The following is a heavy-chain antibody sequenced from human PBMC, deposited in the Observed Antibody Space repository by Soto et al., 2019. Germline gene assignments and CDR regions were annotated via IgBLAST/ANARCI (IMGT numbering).Heavy chain of an antibody. J-gene: IGHJ5*02. D-gene: IGHD3-16*01. CDR3: ATVSWGNTES. CDR2: IQPDGSEK. Sequence: EVQLVESGGGSVQPGGSLRLSCAASRFVFSDYWMTWVRQAPGKGLEWVATIQPDGSEKYYVDSVKGRFTISRDNAKSSLYLQMNSLRAEDTAMYDCATVSWGNTESWGRGTLITVSS. CDR1: RFVFSDYW. V-gene: IGHV3-7*03.